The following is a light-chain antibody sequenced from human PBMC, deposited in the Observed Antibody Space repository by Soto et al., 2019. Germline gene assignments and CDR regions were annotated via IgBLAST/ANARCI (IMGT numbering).Light chain of an antibody. CDR1: QGISSY. CDR3: QQYNDYSGM. J-gene: IGKJ1*01. Sequence: AIRMTQSPSSLSASTGDRVTITCRASQGISSYLAWYQQKPGKALKLLIYAASTLQSGVPSRFSGSGSGTEFTLTITSLQPEDFATYYCQQYNDYSGMFGQGTKVDIK. CDR2: AAS. V-gene: IGKV1-8*01.